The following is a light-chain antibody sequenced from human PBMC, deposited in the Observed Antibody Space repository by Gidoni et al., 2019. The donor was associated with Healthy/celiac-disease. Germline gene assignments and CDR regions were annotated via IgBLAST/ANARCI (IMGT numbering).Light chain of an antibody. CDR3: QQLKHSPLT. J-gene: IGKJ4*01. Sequence: DIQVTESPSFLAASVVYRVTITCRPSQDINNDLVWFQQKPGKAPNLLIYAASTLESGVPSRFSGSGSGTKYTLTISSLQPEDFATYYCQQLKHSPLTFGGGTKVEI. CDR1: QDINND. CDR2: AAS. V-gene: IGKV1-9*01.